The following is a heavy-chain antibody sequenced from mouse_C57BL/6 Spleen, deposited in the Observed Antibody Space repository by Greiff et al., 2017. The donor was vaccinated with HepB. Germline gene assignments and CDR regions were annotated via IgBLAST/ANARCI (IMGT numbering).Heavy chain of an antibody. CDR1: GYTFTDYE. J-gene: IGHJ3*01. CDR2: IDPETGGT. Sequence: QVQLQQPGAELVRPGASVTLSCKASGYTFTDYEMHWVKQTPVHGLEWIGAIDPETGGTAYNQKFKGKAILTADKSSSTAYMELRSLTSEDSAVYYCTSYYCNRYNWFSYWGQGTLVTVAA. CDR3: TSYYCNRYNWFSY. D-gene: IGHD1-1*01. V-gene: IGHV1-15*01.